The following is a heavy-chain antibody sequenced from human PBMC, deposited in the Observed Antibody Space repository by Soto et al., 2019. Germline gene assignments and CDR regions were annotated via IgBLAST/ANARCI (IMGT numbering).Heavy chain of an antibody. CDR1: GGSFSGYY. CDR2: INHSGST. V-gene: IGHV4-34*01. CDR3: ARAGTTNYYYYYMDV. Sequence: SETLSLTCAVYGGSFSGYYWSWIRQPPGKGLEWIGEINHSGSTNYNPSLKSRVTISVDTSKNQLSLKLSSVTAADTAVYYCARAGTTNYYYYYMDVWGKGTTVTAP. D-gene: IGHD4-17*01. J-gene: IGHJ6*03.